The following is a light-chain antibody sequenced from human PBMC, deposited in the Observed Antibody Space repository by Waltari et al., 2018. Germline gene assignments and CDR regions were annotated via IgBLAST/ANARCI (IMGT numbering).Light chain of an antibody. Sequence: QSVLPHPHSVSGAQGHRVTIPRPGCGSNFGAGYAAHWDQHLPRAAPKLLIYGSTSRPLGVPARCFGSTSGASAALAIIGLQAEDEADYYCQSYDTSLSGVFGGGTKVTVL. CDR3: QSYDTSLSGV. V-gene: IGLV1-40*01. CDR1: GSNFGAGYA. J-gene: IGLJ3*02. CDR2: GST.